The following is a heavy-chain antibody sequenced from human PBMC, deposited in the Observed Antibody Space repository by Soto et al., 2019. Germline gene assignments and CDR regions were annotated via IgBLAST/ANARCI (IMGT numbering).Heavy chain of an antibody. D-gene: IGHD6-13*01. V-gene: IGHV3-23*01. J-gene: IGHJ4*02. Sequence: PGGSLRLSCAASGFTFSSYAMSWVRQAPGKGLEWVSAISGSGGSTYYADSVKGRFTISRDNSKNTLYLQMNSLRAEDTAVYYCANAGYSSSWYYAGTPDYWGQGTLVTVSS. CDR2: ISGSGGST. CDR3: ANAGYSSSWYYAGTPDY. CDR1: GFTFSSYA.